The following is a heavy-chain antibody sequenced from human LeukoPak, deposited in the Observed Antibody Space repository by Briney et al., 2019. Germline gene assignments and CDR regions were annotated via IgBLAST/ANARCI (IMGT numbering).Heavy chain of an antibody. CDR2: IKQDGSEK. J-gene: IGHJ3*02. D-gene: IGHD6-13*01. CDR1: GFTFSSYW. V-gene: IGHV3-7*01. CDR3: AKPIAAAGTDAFDI. Sequence: QPGGSLRLSCAASGFTFSSYWMSWVRQAPGKGLEWVANIKQDGSEKYYVDSVKGRFTIYRENAKNSLYLQMNSLRAEDTAVYYCAKPIAAAGTDAFDIWGQGTMVTVSS.